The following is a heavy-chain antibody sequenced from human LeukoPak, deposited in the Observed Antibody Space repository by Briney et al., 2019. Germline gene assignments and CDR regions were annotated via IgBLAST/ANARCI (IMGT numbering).Heavy chain of an antibody. CDR2: INHSGST. Sequence: SETLSLTCAVYGGSFSGYYWSWIRQPPGKGLEWIGEINHSGSTNYNPSLKSRVTISVDTSKNQFSLKLSSVTAADTAVYYCASKVGARPEYFQHWGQGTPVTVSS. D-gene: IGHD1-26*01. CDR1: GGSFSGYY. CDR3: ASKVGARPEYFQH. V-gene: IGHV4-34*01. J-gene: IGHJ1*01.